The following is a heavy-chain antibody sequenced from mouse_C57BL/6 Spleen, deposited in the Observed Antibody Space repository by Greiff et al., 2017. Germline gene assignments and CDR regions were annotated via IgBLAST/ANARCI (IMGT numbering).Heavy chain of an antibody. J-gene: IGHJ2*01. Sequence: VQLQQSGPELVKPGASVKISCKASGYAFSSSWMNWVKQRPGKGLEWLGRIYPGDGDTNYNGKFKGKATLTADKSSSTAYMQLSSLTSEDSAVYFCARSGLGGYFDYWGQGTTLTVSS. CDR3: ARSGLGGYFDY. CDR1: GYAFSSSW. CDR2: IYPGDGDT. V-gene: IGHV1-82*01. D-gene: IGHD4-1*01.